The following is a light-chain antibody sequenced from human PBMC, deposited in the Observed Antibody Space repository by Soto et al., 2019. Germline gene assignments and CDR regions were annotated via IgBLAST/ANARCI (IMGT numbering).Light chain of an antibody. CDR3: CSYAGSSTFERHVV. V-gene: IGLV2-23*03. J-gene: IGLJ2*01. Sequence: QSVLTQPASVSGSPGQSITISCTGTSSDVGSYNLVSWYQQHPGKAPKLMIYEGSKRPSGVSNRFSGSKSGNTASLTISGLQAEDEADYYCCSYAGSSTFERHVVFGGGTKLNVL. CDR1: SSDVGSYNL. CDR2: EGS.